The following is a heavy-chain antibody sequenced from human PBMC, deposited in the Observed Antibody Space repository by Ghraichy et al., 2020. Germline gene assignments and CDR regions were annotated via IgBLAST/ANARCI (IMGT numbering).Heavy chain of an antibody. CDR3: ARDRISRNYYYYGMDV. Sequence: ASVKVSCKASGYTFTGYYMHWVRQAPGQGLEWMGRINSNSGGTNYAQKFQGRVTMTRDTSISTAYMELSRLRSDDTAVYYCARDRISRNYYYYGMDVWGQGTTVTVSS. CDR1: GYTFTGYY. J-gene: IGHJ6*02. V-gene: IGHV1-2*06. CDR2: INSNSGGT.